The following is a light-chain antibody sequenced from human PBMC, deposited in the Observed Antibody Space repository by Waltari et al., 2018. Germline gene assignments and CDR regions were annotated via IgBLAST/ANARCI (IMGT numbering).Light chain of an antibody. CDR2: GNN. CDR3: QSYDNSLSGAWV. CDR1: SSNLGSGYD. V-gene: IGLV1-40*01. J-gene: IGLJ3*02. Sequence: QSVLTQPPSLSGAPGQRVTISCTGSSSNLGSGYDVHWYQQLPGTAPKLLIYGNNKLPAGVPDRFSGSRSGTSASLAITGLQAEDEADYYCQSYDNSLSGAWVFGGGTKLTVL.